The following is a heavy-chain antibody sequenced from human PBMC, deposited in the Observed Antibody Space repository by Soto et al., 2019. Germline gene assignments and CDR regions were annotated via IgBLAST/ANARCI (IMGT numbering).Heavy chain of an antibody. J-gene: IGHJ4*02. Sequence: QVQLQESGPGLVKPSETLSLTCTVSGASITQYYWNWIRQSPGKGLEGIVSVSSTGSTVFNPSLTRRVTVSLDTSKNQFSLTLNSVTAADTAVYYCARGGGSPYHNPEFDFWGQGTLVTVSS. CDR3: ARGGGSPYHNPEFDF. D-gene: IGHD6-13*01. CDR1: GASITQYY. V-gene: IGHV4-59*01. CDR2: VSSTGST.